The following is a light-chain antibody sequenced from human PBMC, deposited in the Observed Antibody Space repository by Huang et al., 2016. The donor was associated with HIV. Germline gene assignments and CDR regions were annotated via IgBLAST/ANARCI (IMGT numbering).Light chain of an antibody. CDR1: QGIRND. CDR3: LQDYNYPRT. CDR2: AAA. V-gene: IGKV1-6*01. Sequence: AIQMTQSPSSLSATVGDRVTIACRASQGIRNDLGWYQPKPGKAPKLLIYAAASLQSGVPSRFSGSGAGTDFTLTISSLQPEDFATYYCLQDYNYPRTFGQGTKLEIK. J-gene: IGKJ2*01.